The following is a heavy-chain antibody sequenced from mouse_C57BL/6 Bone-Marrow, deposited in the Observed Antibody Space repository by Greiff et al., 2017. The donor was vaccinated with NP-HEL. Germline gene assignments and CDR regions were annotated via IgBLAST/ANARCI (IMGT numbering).Heavy chain of an antibody. CDR1: GYTFTSYW. Sequence: QVQLQQPGAELVMPGASVKLSCKASGYTFTSYWMHWVKQRPGQGLEWIGEIDPSASYTNYNQKFKGKSTLTVDKSSSTAYMQLSSLTSEDSAVYYCARPHGHYFDYWGQGTTLTVSS. J-gene: IGHJ2*01. D-gene: IGHD1-2*01. CDR3: ARPHGHYFDY. CDR2: IDPSASYT. V-gene: IGHV1-69*01.